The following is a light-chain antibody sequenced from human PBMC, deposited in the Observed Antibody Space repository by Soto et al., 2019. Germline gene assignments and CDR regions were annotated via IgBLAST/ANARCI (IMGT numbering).Light chain of an antibody. Sequence: QSALTQPPSVSGSPGQSVTIHCTGSSSDVGSFSRVSWYQQPPGTAPELIIYEVSYRPSGVPDRFSGSKSGNTASLTISGLLAEDEADYYCSSYTTSNTYVFGTGTKVTVL. CDR2: EVS. J-gene: IGLJ1*01. CDR1: SSDVGSFSR. CDR3: SSYTTSNTYV. V-gene: IGLV2-18*02.